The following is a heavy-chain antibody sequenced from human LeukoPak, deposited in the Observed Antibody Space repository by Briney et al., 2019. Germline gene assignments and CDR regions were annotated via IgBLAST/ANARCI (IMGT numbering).Heavy chain of an antibody. Sequence: WETLSLSCADPGGSISSHYWSWLRQPAGKGLEYIGRIHTSGITNYNPSLKSRVTMSGDTSKIQFYLNLRSVTAADTAVYYCARDLGSNYVYFDYWGQGSLVTVSS. V-gene: IGHV4-4*07. D-gene: IGHD1-26*01. CDR1: GGSISSHY. J-gene: IGHJ4*02. CDR3: ARDLGSNYVYFDY. CDR2: IHTSGIT.